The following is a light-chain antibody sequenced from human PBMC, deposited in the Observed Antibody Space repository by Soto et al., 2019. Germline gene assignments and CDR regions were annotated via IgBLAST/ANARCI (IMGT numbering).Light chain of an antibody. CDR2: AAS. CDR1: QSISSY. Sequence: DIQMTQSPSSLSASVGDRVTITCRASQSISSYLNWYQQKPGKAPKPLIYAASSLQSGVPSRFSGSGSGTDFTLNISSLQPEDFATYYCQQSYSTLWTFGQGTKVEIK. V-gene: IGKV1-39*01. CDR3: QQSYSTLWT. J-gene: IGKJ1*01.